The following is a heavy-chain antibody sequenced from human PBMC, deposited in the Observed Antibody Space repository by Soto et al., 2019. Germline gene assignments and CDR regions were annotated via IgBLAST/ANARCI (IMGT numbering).Heavy chain of an antibody. CDR2: INHSGST. V-gene: IGHV4-34*01. CDR1: GGSFSGCY. J-gene: IGHJ2*01. CDR3: ARSIYSSSLVEYFDL. Sequence: SETLSLTCAVYGGSFSGCYWSWIRQPPGKGLEWIGEINHSGSTNYNPSLKSRVTISVDTSKNQFSLKLSSVTAPHTAVYYCARSIYSSSLVEYFDLWGRGTLVTVSS. D-gene: IGHD6-6*01.